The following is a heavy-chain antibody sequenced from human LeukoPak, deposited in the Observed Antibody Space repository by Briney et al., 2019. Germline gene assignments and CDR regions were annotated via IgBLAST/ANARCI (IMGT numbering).Heavy chain of an antibody. V-gene: IGHV5-51*01. CDR2: IYPGDSDT. J-gene: IGHJ1*01. Sequence: GESLKISCKGSGYSFTSYWIGWVRQMPGKGLEWMGIIYPGDSDTRYSPSSQGQVTISADKSISTAYLQWSSLKASDTAMYYCARWAYYDSSGSPEDFQHWGQGTLVTVSS. CDR1: GYSFTSYW. CDR3: ARWAYYDSSGSPEDFQH. D-gene: IGHD3-22*01.